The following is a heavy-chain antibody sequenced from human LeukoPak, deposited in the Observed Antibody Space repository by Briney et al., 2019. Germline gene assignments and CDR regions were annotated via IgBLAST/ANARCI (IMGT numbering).Heavy chain of an antibody. CDR3: ARGGITMVRGVTTYFDY. CDR1: GGTFSSYA. Sequence: GASVKVSCKASGGTFSSYAISWVRQAPGQGLEWMGRIIPILGIANYAQKFQGRVTITADKSTSTAYMELSSLRSEDTAVYYCARGGITMVRGVTTYFDYWGQGTLVTVSS. D-gene: IGHD3-10*01. J-gene: IGHJ4*02. V-gene: IGHV1-69*04. CDR2: IIPILGIA.